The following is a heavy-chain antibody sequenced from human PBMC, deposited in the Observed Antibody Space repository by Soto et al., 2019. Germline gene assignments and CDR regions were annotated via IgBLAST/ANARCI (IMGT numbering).Heavy chain of an antibody. CDR3: ARGLMVYPSYYYGMDV. V-gene: IGHV1-69*13. CDR1: GGTFSSYA. CDR2: IIPIFGTA. Sequence: GASVKVSCKASGGTFSSYAISWVRQAPGQGLEWMGGIIPIFGTANYAQKFQGRVTITADESTSTAYMELSSLRSEDTAVYYCARGLMVYPSYYYGMDVWGQGTTVTVSS. J-gene: IGHJ6*02. D-gene: IGHD2-8*01.